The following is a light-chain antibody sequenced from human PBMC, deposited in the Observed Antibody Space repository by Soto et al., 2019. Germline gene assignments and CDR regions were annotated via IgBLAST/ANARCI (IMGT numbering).Light chain of an antibody. CDR3: HQYGSSPFT. Sequence: VVLTQSPATLSLSPGERATLSCRANQPVSANYLAWYQQKPGQAPRLLIYGASSSATGIPDRFSGSGSGTDFTLTISRLEPEDFAVFYCHQYGSSPFTFGPGTNVYIK. CDR1: QPVSANY. J-gene: IGKJ3*01. V-gene: IGKV3-20*01. CDR2: GAS.